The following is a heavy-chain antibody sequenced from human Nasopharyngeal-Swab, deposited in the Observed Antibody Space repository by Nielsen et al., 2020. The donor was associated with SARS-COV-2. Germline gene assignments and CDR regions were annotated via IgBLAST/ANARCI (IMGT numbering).Heavy chain of an antibody. D-gene: IGHD3-10*01. CDR3: ARDGLGESPYYYYGMDV. Sequence: GGSLRLSCAASGFTFSNYSMNWVRQAPGKGLEWVSSISSSTSYIYYADSVKGRFTISRDNAKNSLYLQMNSLRAEDTAVYYCARDGLGESPYYYYGMDVWGQGTTVTVSS. J-gene: IGHJ6*02. CDR1: GFTFSNYS. V-gene: IGHV3-21*01. CDR2: ISSSTSYI.